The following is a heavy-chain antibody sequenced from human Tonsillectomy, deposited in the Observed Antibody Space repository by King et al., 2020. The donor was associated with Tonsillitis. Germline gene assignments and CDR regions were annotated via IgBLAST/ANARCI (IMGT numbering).Heavy chain of an antibody. D-gene: IGHD1-1*01. CDR1: GGSISRYY. Sequence: QLQESGPGLVKPSETLSLTCTVSGGSISRYYWSWMRQPPGKGLEWIGYIYYSGSTNYNPPLKSRVTMSVDTSKGQFSLKLSSVTAADTAVYYCAREISLADAFDIWGQGTMVTVSS. V-gene: IGHV4-59*01. CDR3: AREISLADAFDI. CDR2: IYYSGST. J-gene: IGHJ3*02.